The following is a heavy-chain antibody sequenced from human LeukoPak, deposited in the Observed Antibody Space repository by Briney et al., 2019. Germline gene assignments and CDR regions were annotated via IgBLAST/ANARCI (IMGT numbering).Heavy chain of an antibody. CDR2: ISWEGHTT. V-gene: IGHV3-43*01. CDR3: TRGTDYGSATNYFDS. D-gene: IGHD3-10*01. Sequence: PGGSLRLSCAASGFTFDDYAMHWVRQAPGKGLEWVALISWEGHTTYYADSVRGRFTISRDNSKNSLYLQMNSLRTEATAFYYCTRGTDYGSATNYFDSWGQGTLVSASS. J-gene: IGHJ4*02. CDR1: GFTFDDYA.